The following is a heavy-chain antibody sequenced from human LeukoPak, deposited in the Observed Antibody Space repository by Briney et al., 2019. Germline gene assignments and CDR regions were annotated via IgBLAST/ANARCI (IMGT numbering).Heavy chain of an antibody. CDR1: GFAFNSYW. D-gene: IGHD2-8*01. V-gene: IGHV3-7*03. CDR3: ANEEWYRFDY. CDR2: MDGGGSAT. J-gene: IGHJ4*02. Sequence: GGSLRLSCAASGFAFNSYWMSWVRQTPGKGLEWVATMDGGGSATYYVDSVKGRFTITRDNAKNSLFLQMNSLRAEDTALYYSANEEWYRFDYWGQGTLVTVPS.